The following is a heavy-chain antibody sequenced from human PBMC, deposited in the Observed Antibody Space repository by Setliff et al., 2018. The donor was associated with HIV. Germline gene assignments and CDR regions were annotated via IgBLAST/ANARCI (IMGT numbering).Heavy chain of an antibody. J-gene: IGHJ3*02. CDR2: FDPEQSET. D-gene: IGHD4-17*01. CDR1: GYTLTELS. V-gene: IGHV1-24*01. Sequence: ASVKVSCKVSGYTLTELSVHWVRQAPGNGLEWMGGFDPEQSETVYAQRFQGSVTFTEDTSTDTAYMDLISLTSDDTAVYFCAAPLTSPDGFEMWGQGTMVAVSS. CDR3: AAPLTSPDGFEM.